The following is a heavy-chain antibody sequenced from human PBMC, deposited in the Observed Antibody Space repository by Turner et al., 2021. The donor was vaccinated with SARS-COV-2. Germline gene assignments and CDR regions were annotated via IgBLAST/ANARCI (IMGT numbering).Heavy chain of an antibody. CDR2: INPYSGGT. V-gene: IGHV1-2*02. Sequence: QVQLVQSGAEVKTPGASVTVSCKASGYTFTGYYMHWERQAPGQGLEWMVWINPYSGGTNYAQKFQGRVTMTRDTSISTAYMELSRLESDDTAVYYCARVGSSWSDGRDWFDPWGQGTLVTVSS. CDR1: GYTFTGYY. J-gene: IGHJ5*02. D-gene: IGHD6-13*01. CDR3: ARVGSSWSDGRDWFDP.